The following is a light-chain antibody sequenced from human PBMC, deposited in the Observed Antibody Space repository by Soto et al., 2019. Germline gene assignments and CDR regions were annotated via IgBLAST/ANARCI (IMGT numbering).Light chain of an antibody. V-gene: IGLV2-14*01. Sequence: QSALTQPASVSGSPGQSITISCTGTSSDVGGYNYVSWYQQHPGKAPKLMIYEVSVRPPGVSNRFSGSKSGNTASLTISGLQAEDEADYYCSSYTSSNTYVIFGGGTKLTVL. CDR1: SSDVGGYNY. CDR2: EVS. J-gene: IGLJ2*01. CDR3: SSYTSSNTYVI.